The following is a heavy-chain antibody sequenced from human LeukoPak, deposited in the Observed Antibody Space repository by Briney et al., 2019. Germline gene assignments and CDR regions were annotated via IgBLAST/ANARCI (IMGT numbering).Heavy chain of an antibody. D-gene: IGHD3-22*01. CDR3: ARGFVTMMLRY. J-gene: IGHJ4*02. CDR1: GGSFSGYY. Sequence: PSETLSLTCAVYGGSFSGYYWSWIRQPPGKGLEWIGEINHSGSTNYNPSLKSRVTISVDTSKNQFSLKLSSVTAADTAVYYCARGFVTMMLRYWGQGTLVTVSS. CDR2: INHSGST. V-gene: IGHV4-34*01.